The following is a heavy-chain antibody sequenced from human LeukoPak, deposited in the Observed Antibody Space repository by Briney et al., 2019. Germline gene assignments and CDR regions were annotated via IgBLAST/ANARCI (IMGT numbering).Heavy chain of an antibody. CDR1: GFTFSDYS. D-gene: IGHD1-1*01. V-gene: IGHV3-48*04. CDR3: ARDHNYAFDN. J-gene: IGHJ4*02. CDR2: IGISSGNT. Sequence: GGSLRLPCAASGFTFSDYSMNWVRQAPGKGLEWISYIGISSGNTKYADSVKGRFTISGDNAKNSLYLQMNSLRVEDTAVYYCARDHNYAFDNWGQGTLVTDSS.